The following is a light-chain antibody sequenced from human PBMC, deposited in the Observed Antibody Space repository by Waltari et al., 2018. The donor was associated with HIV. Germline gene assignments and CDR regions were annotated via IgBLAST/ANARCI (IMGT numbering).Light chain of an antibody. CDR3: QTWDSNTVL. V-gene: IGLV3-1*01. CDR2: QDS. Sequence: SFELTQSPSVSVSPGQSATITCSGEDLGNKYTSWYQQKSGQSPLLVIYQDSRRPSRLPERFSGSNSGNTATLTISGTQPLDEADYYCQTWDSNTVLFGTGTKVTVL. CDR1: DLGNKY. J-gene: IGLJ1*01.